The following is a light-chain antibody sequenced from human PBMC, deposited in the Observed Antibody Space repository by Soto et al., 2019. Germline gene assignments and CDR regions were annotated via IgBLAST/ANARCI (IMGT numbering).Light chain of an antibody. CDR2: EVS. CDR3: SSYAGSNNFVV. Sequence: QSVLTQPPSASGSPGQSVTISCTGTSSDVGGYNYVSWYQQHPGKAPKLMIYEVSKRPSGVPDRFSGSKSGNTASLTVSGLQAEDEADYYCSSYAGSNNFVVFGGGPKLTVL. V-gene: IGLV2-8*01. CDR1: SSDVGGYNY. J-gene: IGLJ2*01.